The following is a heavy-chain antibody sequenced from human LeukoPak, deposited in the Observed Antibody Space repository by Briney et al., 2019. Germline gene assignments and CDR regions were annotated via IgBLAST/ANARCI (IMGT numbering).Heavy chain of an antibody. CDR3: AKLGGHPLHNYYVGV. V-gene: IGHV3-23*01. CDR2: ILDSGYST. D-gene: IGHD3-16*01. J-gene: IGHJ6*03. Sequence: PGGSLRLSCAASGFTFSSYAMSWVRQAPGQGLEWVSGILDSGYSTYYANSVKGRFTISRDNSNNTLYLQMSSLRAEDTAVYYCAKLGGHPLHNYYVGVWGKGTTVAVSS. CDR1: GFTFSSYA.